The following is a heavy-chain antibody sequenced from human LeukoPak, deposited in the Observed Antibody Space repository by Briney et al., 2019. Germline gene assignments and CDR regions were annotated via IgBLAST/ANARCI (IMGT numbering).Heavy chain of an antibody. D-gene: IGHD2-2*01. Sequence: SETLSLTCTVSDGSISSYYWSWIRQPPGKGLGWIGYIYYSGSTNYNPSLQSRVTISVDTPKNQFSLKLSSVTAADTAVYYCARDLRLGSTTRYYYYYMDVWGKGTTVTVSS. V-gene: IGHV4-59*01. CDR2: IYYSGST. J-gene: IGHJ6*03. CDR1: DGSISSYY. CDR3: ARDLRLGSTTRYYYYYMDV.